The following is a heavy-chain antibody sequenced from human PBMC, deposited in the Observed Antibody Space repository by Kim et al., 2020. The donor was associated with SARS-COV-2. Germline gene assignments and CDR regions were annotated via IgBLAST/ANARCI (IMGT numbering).Heavy chain of an antibody. Sequence: GGSLRLSCAASGFTFSSYWMTWVRQAPGKGLXWVANIKQDGNQKYYVDSVKGRXXISRXXAKNXLYLXXNSLRAEDTAVYYCXRDGXXYSSXKDAFXIWGXXTMVTVSS. D-gene: IGHD6-19*01. CDR2: IKQDGNQK. J-gene: IGHJ3*02. V-gene: IGHV3-7*01. CDR3: XRDGXXYSSXKDAFXI. CDR1: GFTFSSYW.